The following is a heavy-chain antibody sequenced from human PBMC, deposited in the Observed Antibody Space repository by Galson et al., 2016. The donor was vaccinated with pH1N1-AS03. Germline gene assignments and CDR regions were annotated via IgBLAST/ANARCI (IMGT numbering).Heavy chain of an antibody. Sequence: QSGAEVKKPGESLKISCKGSGHIFANYWIGWVRQTPGKGLEWMGLIYPGDSDTRYSPSFQGQVTISADKSLSTAYLQWSSLKASDTAMYYCASSRRAAHTYYSHGIDVWGQGTTVTVSS. V-gene: IGHV5-51*01. D-gene: IGHD6-6*01. CDR3: ASSRRAAHTYYSHGIDV. CDR2: IYPGDSDT. CDR1: GHIFANYW. J-gene: IGHJ6*02.